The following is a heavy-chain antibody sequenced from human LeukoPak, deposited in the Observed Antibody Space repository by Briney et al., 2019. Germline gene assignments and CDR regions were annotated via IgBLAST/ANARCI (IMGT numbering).Heavy chain of an antibody. CDR2: FDPEDGET. CDR1: VYTLTELS. V-gene: IGHV1-24*01. J-gene: IGHJ6*03. D-gene: IGHD2-2*01. CDR3: ATDGPAAPLYYMDV. Sequence: GASVKVSCKVSVYTLTELSMHWVRQAPGKGLEWMGGFDPEDGETIYAQKFQGRVTMTEDTSTDTAYMELSSLRSEDTAVYYCATDGPAAPLYYMDVWGKGATVTVSS.